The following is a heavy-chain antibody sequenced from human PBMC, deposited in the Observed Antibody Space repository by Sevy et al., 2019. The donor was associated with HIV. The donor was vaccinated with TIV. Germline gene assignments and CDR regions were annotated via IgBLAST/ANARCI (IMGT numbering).Heavy chain of an antibody. J-gene: IGHJ4*02. Sequence: GGSLRLSCATSGFTFSRHAMSWVRQAPGKGLEWVSVISGSGGRTNYADSVKGRFTISRDNSKNTLYLRLNSLRAEDTAIYYCAKAPGSSSSIELDFDYWGQGTLVTVSS. CDR2: ISGSGGRT. CDR1: GFTFSRHA. D-gene: IGHD6-13*01. V-gene: IGHV3-23*01. CDR3: AKAPGSSSSIELDFDY.